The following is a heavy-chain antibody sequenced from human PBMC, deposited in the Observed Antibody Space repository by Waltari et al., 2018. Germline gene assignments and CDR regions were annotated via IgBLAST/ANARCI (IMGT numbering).Heavy chain of an antibody. J-gene: IGHJ6*02. V-gene: IGHV4-4*02. CDR1: GGSINSNDW. CDR2: IHQSGGT. Sequence: QVQLQESGPGLVKPSGTLSLTCAVSGGSINSNDWWIWVRQPPGKGLEWIGEIHQSGGTNYIPSLKGRVTISEDKSKNQFSLNLSSVTAADTAVYYCARYCTGGACIYGMDVWGQGTTVTVSS. CDR3: ARYCTGGACIYGMDV. D-gene: IGHD2-8*02.